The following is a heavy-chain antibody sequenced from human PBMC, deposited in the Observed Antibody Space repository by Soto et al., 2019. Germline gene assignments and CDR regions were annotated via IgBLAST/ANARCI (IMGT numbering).Heavy chain of an antibody. J-gene: IGHJ3*02. CDR2: INSDGSST. CDR1: GFTFSSYW. D-gene: IGHD6-19*01. V-gene: IGHV3-74*01. Sequence: PGGSLRLSCAASGFTFSSYWMHWVRQAPGKGLVWVSRINSDGSSTSYADSVKGRFTISRDNAKNTLYLQMNSLRAEDTAVYYCARETSGWSPYAFDIWGQGTMVTVSS. CDR3: ARETSGWSPYAFDI.